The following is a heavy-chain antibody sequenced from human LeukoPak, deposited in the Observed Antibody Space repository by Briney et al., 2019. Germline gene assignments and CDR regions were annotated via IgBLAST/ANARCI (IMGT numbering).Heavy chain of an antibody. CDR1: GFRFSSYW. CDR3: AKNRWYSFDY. Sequence: GGSLRLSCAASGFRFSSYWMSWVRQAPGKGLEWVANIKEDGSEGYNVDSVKGRFTISRDNARNSLSLQMNSLRAEDTAVYYCAKNRWYSFDYWGQGILVTVSS. J-gene: IGHJ4*02. D-gene: IGHD4-23*01. V-gene: IGHV3-7*01. CDR2: IKEDGSEG.